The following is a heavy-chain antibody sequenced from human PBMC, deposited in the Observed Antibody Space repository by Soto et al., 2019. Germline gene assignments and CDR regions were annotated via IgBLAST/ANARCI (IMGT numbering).Heavy chain of an antibody. CDR1: GGSISSGGYY. CDR2: IYYSGSP. J-gene: IGHJ5*02. V-gene: IGHV4-31*03. Sequence: QVQLQESGPGLVKPSQTLSLTCTVSGGSISSGGYYWSWIRQHPGKGLEWIAYIYYSGSPYYNPSLKRRVTISVDTSKSQFSLKLSSVTAADTAVYYCARGAMTTATNWFDPWGQGTLVTVSS. CDR3: ARGAMTTATNWFDP. D-gene: IGHD4-17*01.